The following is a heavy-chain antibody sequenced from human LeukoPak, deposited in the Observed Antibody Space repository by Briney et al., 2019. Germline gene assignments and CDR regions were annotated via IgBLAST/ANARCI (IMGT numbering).Heavy chain of an antibody. CDR2: IYTSGST. CDR1: GDSVSSGRNY. V-gene: IGHV4-61*02. D-gene: IGHD3-3*01. CDR3: ARDISLTIFGVADDAFDI. Sequence: SQTLSLTCTVSGDSVSSGRNYWSCIRQPAGKEPECIGRIYTSGSTNYNPSLKSRVTMSVDTSKNQFSLKLSSVTAADTAVYYCARDISLTIFGVADDAFDIWGQGTMVTVSS. J-gene: IGHJ3*02.